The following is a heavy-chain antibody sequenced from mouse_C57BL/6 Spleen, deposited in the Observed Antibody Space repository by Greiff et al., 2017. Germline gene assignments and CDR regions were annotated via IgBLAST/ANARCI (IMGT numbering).Heavy chain of an antibody. CDR2: IHPNSGST. CDR1: GYTFTSYW. J-gene: IGHJ2*01. CDR3: ARWGLTTVVALDY. Sequence: QVQLQQPGAELVKPGASVKLSCKASGYTFTSYWMHWVQQRPGQGLEWIGMIHPNSGSTNYNEKFKSKATLTVDKSSSTAYMQLSSLTSEDSAVYYCARWGLTTVVALDYWGQGTTLTVSS. D-gene: IGHD1-1*01. V-gene: IGHV1-64*01.